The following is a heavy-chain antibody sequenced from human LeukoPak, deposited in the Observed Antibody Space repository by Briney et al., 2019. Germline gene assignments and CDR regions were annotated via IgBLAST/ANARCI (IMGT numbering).Heavy chain of an antibody. CDR3: ARFHSGPSGWYVPWYFDL. CDR2: IYNSENT. Sequence: PSETLSLTCTVSGGSVTSFYWSWIRQPPGKGLEWIGYIYNSENTKYNSSLESRVTMSVDTSKNQLFLKLSSVTAADTAVYYCARFHSGPSGWYVPWYFDLWGRGTLVTVSS. J-gene: IGHJ2*01. D-gene: IGHD6-19*01. CDR1: GGSVTSFY. V-gene: IGHV4-4*09.